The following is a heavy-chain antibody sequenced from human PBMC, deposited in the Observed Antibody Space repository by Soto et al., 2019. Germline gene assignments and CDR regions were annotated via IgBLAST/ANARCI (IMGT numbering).Heavy chain of an antibody. CDR2: IHYSGNT. V-gene: IGHV4-39*01. CDR3: ARAGRDGYNLYY. Sequence: SETLSLTCTVSGGSISSSSYHWGWIRQPPGKGLEWIGSIHYSGNTYYNPSLKSRVSMSVDTSKNQFSLNLSSVTAADTAVYYCARAGRDGYNLYYWGQGTLVTVSS. CDR1: GGSISSSSYH. J-gene: IGHJ4*02. D-gene: IGHD5-12*01.